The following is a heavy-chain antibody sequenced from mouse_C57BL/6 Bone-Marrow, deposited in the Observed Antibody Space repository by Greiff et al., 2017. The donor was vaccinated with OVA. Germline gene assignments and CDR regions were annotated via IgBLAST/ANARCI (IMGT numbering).Heavy chain of an antibody. CDR3: TRRKGGIYYGNAMDY. J-gene: IGHJ4*01. Sequence: ESGAELVRPGASVTLSCKASGYTFTDYEMHWVKQTPVHGLEWIGAIDPETGGTAYNQKFKGKAILTADKSSSTAYMELRSLTSEDSAVYYCTRRKGGIYYGNAMDYWGQGTSVTVSS. V-gene: IGHV1-15*01. CDR2: IDPETGGT. D-gene: IGHD2-1*01. CDR1: GYTFTDYE.